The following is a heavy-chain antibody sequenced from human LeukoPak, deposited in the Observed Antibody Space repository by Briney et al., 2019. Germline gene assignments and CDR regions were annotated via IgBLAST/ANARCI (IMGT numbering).Heavy chain of an antibody. Sequence: PSETLSLTCTVSGGSVSSSSYYWGWIRQPPGKGLEWIGTIYYSGTTYYNPSLTSRVTISVDTSKNQFSLELSSVTAADTAVFYCASWFGRRAYFDYWGQGALVTVSS. CDR1: GGSVSSSSYY. D-gene: IGHD3-10*01. V-gene: IGHV4-39*01. CDR3: ASWFGRRAYFDY. CDR2: IYYSGTT. J-gene: IGHJ4*02.